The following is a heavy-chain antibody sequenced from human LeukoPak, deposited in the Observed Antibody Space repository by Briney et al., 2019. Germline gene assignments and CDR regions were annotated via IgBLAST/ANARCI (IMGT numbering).Heavy chain of an antibody. CDR1: GGSISSYY. D-gene: IGHD4-17*01. CDR3: ARDPTTVTKGLDI. CDR2: IYYSGST. J-gene: IGHJ3*02. Sequence: ASETLSLTCTVSGGSISSYYWSWIRQPPGKGLEWIGYIYYSGSTNYNPSRKSRVTISVDTSKNQFSLKLSSVTAADTAVYYCARDPTTVTKGLDIWGQGTMVTVSS. V-gene: IGHV4-59*01.